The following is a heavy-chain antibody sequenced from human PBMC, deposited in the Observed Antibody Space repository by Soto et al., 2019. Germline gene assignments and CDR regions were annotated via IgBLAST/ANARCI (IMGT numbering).Heavy chain of an antibody. V-gene: IGHV1-69*06. CDR2: IIPIFGTA. CDR3: AREGNRYYYDSSGTGDFDY. D-gene: IGHD3-22*01. CDR1: GGTFSSYA. J-gene: IGHJ4*02. Sequence: SVKVSCKASGGTFSSYAISWVRQAPGQGLEWMGGIIPIFGTANYAQKFQGRVTITADKSTSTAYMELSSLRSEDTAVYYCAREGNRYYYDSSGTGDFDYWGQGTLVTVSS.